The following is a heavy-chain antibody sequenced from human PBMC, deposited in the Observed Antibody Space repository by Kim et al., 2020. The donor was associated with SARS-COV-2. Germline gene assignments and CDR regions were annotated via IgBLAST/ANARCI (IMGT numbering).Heavy chain of an antibody. CDR3: ARDPSLRYFDWLQNWGGMDV. D-gene: IGHD3-9*01. CDR2: INSDGSST. V-gene: IGHV3-74*01. J-gene: IGHJ6*02. Sequence: GGSLRLSCAASGFTFSSYWMHWVRQAPGKGLVWVSRINSDGSSTSYADSVKGRFTISRDNAKNTLYLQMNSLRAEDTAVYYCARDPSLRYFDWLQNWGGMDVWGQGTTVTVSS. CDR1: GFTFSSYW.